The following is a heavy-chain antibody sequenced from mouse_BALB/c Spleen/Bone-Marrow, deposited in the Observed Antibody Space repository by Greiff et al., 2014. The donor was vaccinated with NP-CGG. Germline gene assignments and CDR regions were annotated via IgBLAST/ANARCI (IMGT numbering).Heavy chain of an antibody. J-gene: IGHJ2*01. CDR1: GDSITSGC. Sequence: EVQLQQSGPSLVKPSQTLSLTCSVPGDSITSGCWNWIRKFPGNKLEYMGYISYSGSTYYNPSLKSRISITRDTSKNQYYLQLNSVTTEDTATYYCATYDGYCFDYWGQGTTLTVSS. CDR3: ATYDGYCFDY. V-gene: IGHV3-8*02. CDR2: ISYSGST. D-gene: IGHD2-3*01.